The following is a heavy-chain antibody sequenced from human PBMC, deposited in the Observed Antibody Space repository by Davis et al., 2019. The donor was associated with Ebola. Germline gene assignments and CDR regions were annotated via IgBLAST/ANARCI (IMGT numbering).Heavy chain of an antibody. CDR3: ARGKYYYGMDV. CDR1: GGSFSGYY. CDR2: IYHSGST. Sequence: SETLSLTCAVCGGSFSGYYWSWIRQPPGKGLEWIGEIYHSGSTNYNPSLKSRVTISVDTSKNQFSLKLSSVTAADTAVYYCARGKYYYGMDVWGQGTTVTVSS. J-gene: IGHJ6*02. V-gene: IGHV4-34*01.